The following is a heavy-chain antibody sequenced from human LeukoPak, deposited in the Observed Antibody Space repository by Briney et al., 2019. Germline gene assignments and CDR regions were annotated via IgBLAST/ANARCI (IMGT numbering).Heavy chain of an antibody. CDR2: IYYSGST. CDR3: ARHYYDSSGLVDY. D-gene: IGHD3-22*01. Sequence: SETLSLTCTVCGGTISSSSYDWGWIRQPPGKGLEWIGSIYYSGSTYYNPSLKSRVTISVDTSKNQFSLKLSSVTAADTAVYYCARHYYDSSGLVDYWGQGTLVTVSS. CDR1: GGTISSSSYD. V-gene: IGHV4-39*01. J-gene: IGHJ4*02.